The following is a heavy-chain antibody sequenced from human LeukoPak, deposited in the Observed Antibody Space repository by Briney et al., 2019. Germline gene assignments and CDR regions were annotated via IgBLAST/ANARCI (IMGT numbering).Heavy chain of an antibody. J-gene: IGHJ3*02. V-gene: IGHV4-59*01. CDR3: ARAGVVVVAADHDAFDI. CDR2: IYYSGST. D-gene: IGHD2-15*01. Sequence: PSETLSLTCPVSGGSISSYYWSWIRQPPGKGLEWIGYIYYSGSTNYNPSLKSRVTISVDTSKNQFSLKLSSVTAADTAVYYCARAGVVVVAADHDAFDIWGQGTMVTVSS. CDR1: GGSISSYY.